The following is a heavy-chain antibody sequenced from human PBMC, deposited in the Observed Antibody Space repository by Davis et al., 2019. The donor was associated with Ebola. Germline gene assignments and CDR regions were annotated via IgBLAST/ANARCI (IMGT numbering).Heavy chain of an antibody. Sequence: GESLKISCAASGFIFSSYAMSWVRQAPGKGLEWVSSISVRSITYHADSVKGRFTISRDNSKYTLYLQMNSLGAEDTAVYYCAKVHPPTTVTTGWFDPWGQGTLVTVSS. D-gene: IGHD4-17*01. CDR3: AKVHPPTTVTTGWFDP. V-gene: IGHV3-23*01. J-gene: IGHJ5*02. CDR1: GFIFSSYA. CDR2: ISVRSIT.